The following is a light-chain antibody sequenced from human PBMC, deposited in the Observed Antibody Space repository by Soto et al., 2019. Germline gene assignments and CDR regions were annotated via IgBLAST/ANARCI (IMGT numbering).Light chain of an antibody. Sequence: QSVLTQPRSVSGSPGQSVTISCTGTSSDVGGYNYVSWYQQDPGKAPKLMIYDVSKRPSGVPDRFSGSKSGNTASLTISGLQAEDEADYYCSSYAGSYPFVFGTGTQLTVL. CDR2: DVS. V-gene: IGLV2-11*01. J-gene: IGLJ1*01. CDR3: SSYAGSYPFV. CDR1: SSDVGGYNY.